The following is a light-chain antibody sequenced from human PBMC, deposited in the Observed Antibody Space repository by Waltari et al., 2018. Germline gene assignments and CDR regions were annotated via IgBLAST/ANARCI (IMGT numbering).Light chain of an antibody. J-gene: IGKJ5*01. Sequence: DIQMTQSPSSVSASVGDVITITCRASQTLSNNLYWLQQRPGKAPTLLIYSASTLQTGVPSRFSGSGSGTDFTLTISGVQPEDIATYYCQQSNSIPIIFGQGTRLEIK. CDR2: SAS. V-gene: IGKV1-39*01. CDR3: QQSNSIPII. CDR1: QTLSNN.